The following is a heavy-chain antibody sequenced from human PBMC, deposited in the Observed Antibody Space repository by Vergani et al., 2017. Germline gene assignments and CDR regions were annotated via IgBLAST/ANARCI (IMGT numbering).Heavy chain of an antibody. D-gene: IGHD5-12*01. CDR3: ATPRLRFSYYYYYSMDV. CDR2: FDPEDGET. Sequence: QVQLVPSGAEVKKPGASVKVSCKASGYTFTSYYMHWVRQAPGKGLEWMGGFDPEDGETIYAQKFQGRVTMTEDTSTDTAYMELSSLRSEDTAVYYCATPRLRFSYYYYYSMDVWGQGTTVTVSS. J-gene: IGHJ6*02. V-gene: IGHV1-24*01. CDR1: GYTFTSYY.